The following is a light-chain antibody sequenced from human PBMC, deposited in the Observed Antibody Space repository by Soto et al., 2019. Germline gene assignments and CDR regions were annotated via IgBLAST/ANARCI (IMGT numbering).Light chain of an antibody. Sequence: EIVLTQTTGTLSLSPGERATLSCRASQNVRDSYLAWYQQKPGQAPSLLLYDTSTRATGVPDRFSGSGSGTDFALTISRVEPEDFALYFCQQYGSSPGTFGQGTKVDIK. CDR1: QNVRDSY. J-gene: IGKJ1*01. CDR3: QQYGSSPGT. V-gene: IGKV3-20*01. CDR2: DTS.